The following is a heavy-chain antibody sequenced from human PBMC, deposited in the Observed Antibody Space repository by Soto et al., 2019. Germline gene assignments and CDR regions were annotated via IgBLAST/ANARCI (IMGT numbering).Heavy chain of an antibody. Sequence: GGSLRLSCAASGFTFSSYAMSWVRQAPGKGLEWVSAISGSGGSTYYADSVKGRFTISRDNSKNTLYLQMNSLRAEDTAVYYCAKGGSNWSKGVTWFDPWGQGTLVTVSS. V-gene: IGHV3-23*01. CDR3: AKGGSNWSKGVTWFDP. J-gene: IGHJ5*02. D-gene: IGHD6-13*01. CDR1: GFTFSSYA. CDR2: ISGSGGST.